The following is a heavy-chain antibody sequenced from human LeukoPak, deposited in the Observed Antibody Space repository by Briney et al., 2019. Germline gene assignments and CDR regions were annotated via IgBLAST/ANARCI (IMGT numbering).Heavy chain of an antibody. V-gene: IGHV1-46*01. D-gene: IGHD3-22*01. CDR3: ARPRSSGYYQGAFDI. Sequence: GASVKVSCTASGYTFTSYYMHWVRQAPGQGLEWMGIINPSGGSTSYAQKFQGRVTMTRDTSTSTVYMELSSLRSEDTAVYYCARPRSSGYYQGAFDIWGQGTMVTVSS. CDR2: INPSGGST. CDR1: GYTFTSYY. J-gene: IGHJ3*02.